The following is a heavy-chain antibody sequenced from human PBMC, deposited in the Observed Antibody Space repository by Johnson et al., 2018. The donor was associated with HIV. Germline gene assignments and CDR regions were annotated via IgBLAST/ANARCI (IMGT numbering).Heavy chain of an antibody. D-gene: IGHD5-18*01. J-gene: IGHJ3*02. CDR3: AREADTEELAHDAFDI. Sequence: QEKLVESGGGVVQPGRSLRLSCAASGFTFSSYAMHWVRQAPGKGLEWVAVISYDGRNKYYADSVKGRFTISRDNSKNTLYLQMNSLRAEDTAVYYCAREADTEELAHDAFDIWGQGTMVTVSS. V-gene: IGHV3-30*04. CDR2: ISYDGRNK. CDR1: GFTFSSYA.